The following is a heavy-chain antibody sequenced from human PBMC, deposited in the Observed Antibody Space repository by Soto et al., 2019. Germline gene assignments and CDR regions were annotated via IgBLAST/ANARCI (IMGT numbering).Heavy chain of an antibody. CDR3: ARVDLGDSSGSPDY. CDR1: GGSFSGYY. J-gene: IGHJ4*02. CDR2: INHSGST. D-gene: IGHD3-22*01. V-gene: IGHV4-34*01. Sequence: QVQLQQWGAGLLKPSETLSLTCAVYGGSFSGYYWSWIRQPPGKGLEGIGEINHSGSTNYNPSLKSRVTIAVDTSKNQLSLKLSSVTAADTAVYYCARVDLGDSSGSPDYWGQGTLVTVSS.